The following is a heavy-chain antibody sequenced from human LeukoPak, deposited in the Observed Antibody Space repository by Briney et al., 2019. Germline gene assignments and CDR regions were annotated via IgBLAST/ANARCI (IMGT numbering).Heavy chain of an antibody. CDR1: GGSISSGGYY. CDR2: IHYSGST. CDR3: ARDNGSGSYYTFDI. Sequence: SETLSLTCTVSGGSISSGGYYWSWIRQHPGKGLEWIGYIHYSGSTYYNPSLKSRITMSVDTSKNQFSLKLSSVIAADTAVYYCARDNGSGSYYTFDIWGQGTMVTVSS. D-gene: IGHD3-10*01. V-gene: IGHV4-31*03. J-gene: IGHJ3*02.